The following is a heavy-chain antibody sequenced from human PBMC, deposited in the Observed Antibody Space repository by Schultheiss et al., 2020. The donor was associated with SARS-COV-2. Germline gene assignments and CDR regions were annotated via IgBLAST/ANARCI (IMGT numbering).Heavy chain of an antibody. Sequence: GESLKISCAASGFTFSSYAMSWVRQAPGKGLEWVSVIYSGGSTYYADSVKGRFTISRDNSKSTLFLQMNSLRAEDTAVYYCAKIRALEGYCSGGSCYSYYFDYWGQGTLVTVSS. J-gene: IGHJ4*02. D-gene: IGHD2-15*01. CDR3: AKIRALEGYCSGGSCYSYYFDY. CDR2: IYSGGST. CDR1: GFTFSSYA. V-gene: IGHV3-23*03.